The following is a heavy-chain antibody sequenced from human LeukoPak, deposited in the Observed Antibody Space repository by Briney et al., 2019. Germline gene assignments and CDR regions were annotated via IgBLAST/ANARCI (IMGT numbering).Heavy chain of an antibody. V-gene: IGHV3-23*01. J-gene: IGHJ4*02. D-gene: IGHD6-19*01. CDR2: ISASGDVT. Sequence: PGGSLRLSCAASRFSFSAYPMGWVRRAPGKGLEWVAGISASGDVTFHADPVKGRFTISRDNAKNSLYLQMNSLRAEDTAVYYCARVDSGWYWGYYFDYWGQGTLVTVSS. CDR1: RFSFSAYP. CDR3: ARVDSGWYWGYYFDY.